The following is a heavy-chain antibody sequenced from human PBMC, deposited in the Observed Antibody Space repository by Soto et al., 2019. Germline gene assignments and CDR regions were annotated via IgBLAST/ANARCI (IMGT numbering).Heavy chain of an antibody. CDR2: INPSGGST. J-gene: IGHJ4*02. D-gene: IGHD6-19*01. V-gene: IGHV1-46*03. Sequence: ASVKVSCKASGYTFTSYYMHWVRQAPGQGLEWMGIINPSGGSTSYAQKFQGRVTMTRDTSTSTVYMELSSPRSEDTAVYYCAREAVAGMSFDYWGQGTRVTVAS. CDR3: AREAVAGMSFDY. CDR1: GYTFTSYY.